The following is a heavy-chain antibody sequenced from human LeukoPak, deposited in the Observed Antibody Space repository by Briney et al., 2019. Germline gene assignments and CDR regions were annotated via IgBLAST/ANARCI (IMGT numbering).Heavy chain of an antibody. CDR3: ARTPLRGATFFTSYPNWFDT. CDR1: GGSISSYY. Sequence: SETLSLTCTVSGGSISSYYWSWIRQPPGKGLEWIGRVYSSGSTDYNPSLKSRLSISVDTSKIQFSLRLSSVTVADTAVYYCARTPLRGATFFTSYPNWFDTWGQGTLVTVSS. J-gene: IGHJ5*02. D-gene: IGHD3-10*01. CDR2: VYSSGST. V-gene: IGHV4-59*08.